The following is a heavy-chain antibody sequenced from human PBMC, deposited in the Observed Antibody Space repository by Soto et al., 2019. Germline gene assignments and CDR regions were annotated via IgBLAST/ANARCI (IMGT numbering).Heavy chain of an antibody. CDR2: ISGSGGST. CDR1: GFTFSSYA. Sequence: GGSLRLSCAASGFTFSSYAMSWVRQAPGKGLEWVSAISGSGGSTYYADSVKGRFTISRDNSKNTLYLQMNSLRAEDTAVYYCAKDMGDIVVVVAALQHWGQGTLVTVSS. D-gene: IGHD2-15*01. J-gene: IGHJ1*01. CDR3: AKDMGDIVVVVAALQH. V-gene: IGHV3-23*01.